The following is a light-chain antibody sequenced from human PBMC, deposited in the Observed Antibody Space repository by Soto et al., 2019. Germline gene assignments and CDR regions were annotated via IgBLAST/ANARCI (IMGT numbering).Light chain of an antibody. Sequence: QSALTQPASVSGSPGQSNTIACTGTSSDIGGYNFVSWYQQHPGKAPKLLIYDVGNRPSGVSNRFSGSKSGNTASLTISGLQAEDEAHYYCNSYRTVSTYVFGTGTKLTVL. CDR3: NSYRTVSTYV. V-gene: IGLV2-14*01. CDR2: DVG. J-gene: IGLJ1*01. CDR1: SSDIGGYNF.